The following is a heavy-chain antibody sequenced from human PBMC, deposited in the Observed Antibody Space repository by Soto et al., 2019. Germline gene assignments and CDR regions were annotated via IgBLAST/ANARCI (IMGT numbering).Heavy chain of an antibody. CDR1: GYTFTSYG. J-gene: IGHJ6*04. D-gene: IGHD3-10*01. Sequence: QVQLGQSGAEVKKPGAPVKVSCNASGYTFTSYGISWVRQAPGQGLEWMGWISAYNGNTNYAQKLQGRVTMTTDTSTGTAYMELRGLRSDDTAVYYCASVDYYGSGSYPSYYYYGMDVWGEGTTVIVSS. CDR2: ISAYNGNT. CDR3: ASVDYYGSGSYPSYYYYGMDV. V-gene: IGHV1-18*01.